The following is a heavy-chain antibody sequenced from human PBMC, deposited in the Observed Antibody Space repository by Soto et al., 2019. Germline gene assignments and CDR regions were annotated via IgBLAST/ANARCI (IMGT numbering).Heavy chain of an antibody. CDR2: LYTDGNA. D-gene: IGHD4-17*01. CDR1: GFIVSNNH. Sequence: GGSLRLSCAPSGFIVSNNHMSWVRQAPGKGPEWVSNLYTDGNAFYADSVKGRFTISRDNSRNALYLQMNSLRAEDTAVYYCARDYDYGDAGALDIWGQGTMVTVPS. CDR3: ARDYDYGDAGALDI. J-gene: IGHJ3*02. V-gene: IGHV3-53*01.